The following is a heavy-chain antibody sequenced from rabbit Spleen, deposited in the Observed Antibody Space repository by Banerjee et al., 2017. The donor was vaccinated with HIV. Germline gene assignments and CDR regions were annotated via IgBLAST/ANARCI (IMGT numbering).Heavy chain of an antibody. V-gene: IGHV1S45*01. CDR3: ARGGEGGYGYLNL. J-gene: IGHJ4*01. D-gene: IGHD5-1*01. Sequence: QQQLEESGGGLVKPGGTLTLTCKASGVSFSGDSYMCWVRQAPGKGLEWIACIYVGSGGGTKYASWAKGRFTISKTSSTTVTLQMTSLTVADTATYFCARGGEGGYGYLNLWGQGTLVTVS. CDR1: GVSFSGDSY. CDR2: IYVGSGGGT.